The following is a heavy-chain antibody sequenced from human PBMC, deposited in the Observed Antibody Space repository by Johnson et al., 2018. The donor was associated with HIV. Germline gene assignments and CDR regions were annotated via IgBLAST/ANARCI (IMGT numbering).Heavy chain of an antibody. Sequence: QVQLVESGGGVVQPGRSLRLSCAASEFTFSTFSRNAMHWVRQAPGKGLEWVAVISYDGTNKYYADPVKGRFTISRDNSKNTLYLQMNSLRAEDTAVYYCASLSSSLFGAFDIWGQGTMVTVSS. CDR1: EFTFSTFSRNA. CDR3: ASLSSSLFGAFDI. J-gene: IGHJ3*02. D-gene: IGHD6-13*01. CDR2: ISYDGTNK. V-gene: IGHV3-30*14.